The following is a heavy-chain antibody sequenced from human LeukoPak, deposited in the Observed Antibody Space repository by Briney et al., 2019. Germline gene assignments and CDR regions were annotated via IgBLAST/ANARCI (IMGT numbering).Heavy chain of an antibody. D-gene: IGHD4-4*01. Sequence: GGSLRLSCSASGFTVSSNYMSWVRQAPGKGLEWVSVIYSGGSTYYADSVKGRFTISRDNSKNTLYLQMNSLRAEDTAVYYCARVPVTLGAFDIWGQGTMVTVSS. CDR3: ARVPVTLGAFDI. J-gene: IGHJ3*02. CDR1: GFTVSSNY. V-gene: IGHV3-66*01. CDR2: IYSGGST.